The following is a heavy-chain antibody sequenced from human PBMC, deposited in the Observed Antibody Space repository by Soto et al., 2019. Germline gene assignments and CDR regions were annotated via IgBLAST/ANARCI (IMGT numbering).Heavy chain of an antibody. V-gene: IGHV3-73*01. CDR3: TRAPMEADMDV. D-gene: IGHD3-10*01. Sequence: EVQLVESGGGLVQPGGSLKLSCAASGFTFSGSAMHWVRQASGKGLEWVGRIRSKANSYATAYAASVKGRFTISRDDSKNTAYLQMNSLKTEDTAVYSCTRAPMEADMDVWGKGTTVTVSS. J-gene: IGHJ6*03. CDR2: IRSKANSYAT. CDR1: GFTFSGSA.